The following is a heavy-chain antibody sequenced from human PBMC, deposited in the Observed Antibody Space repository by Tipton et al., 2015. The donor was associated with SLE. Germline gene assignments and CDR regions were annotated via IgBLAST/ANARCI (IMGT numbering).Heavy chain of an antibody. D-gene: IGHD4-11*01. Sequence: TLSLTCSVSGASISSGAIYWSWFRHHPGKGLEWIGYIYYSGSTYYNPSLKSRVTISLDTSKNHFFLKMTSVTAADTAVYYCARSTVTTVRFLNWGQGTLATVSS. CDR1: GASISSGAIY. J-gene: IGHJ1*01. CDR2: IYYSGST. CDR3: ARSTVTTVRFLN. V-gene: IGHV4-31*03.